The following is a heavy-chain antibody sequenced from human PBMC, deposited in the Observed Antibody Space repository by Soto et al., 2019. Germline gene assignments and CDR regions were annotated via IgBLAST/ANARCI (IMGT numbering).Heavy chain of an antibody. Sequence: GGSLRLSCAASGFTFSSYGMHWVRQAPGKGLEWVAVISYDGSNKYYADSVKGRFTISRDNSKNTLYLQMNSLRAEDTAVYYCAKEVGEVPAVYGDIDYWGQGTLVTVSS. D-gene: IGHD2-2*01. CDR1: GFTFSSYG. CDR2: ISYDGSNK. CDR3: AKEVGEVPAVYGDIDY. V-gene: IGHV3-30*18. J-gene: IGHJ4*02.